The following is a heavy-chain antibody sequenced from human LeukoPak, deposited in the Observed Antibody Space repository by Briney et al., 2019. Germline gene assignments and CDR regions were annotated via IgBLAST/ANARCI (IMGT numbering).Heavy chain of an antibody. D-gene: IGHD2-2*02. CDR1: GASISSRSDY. Sequence: SETLSLTCTVSGASISSRSDYWGWIRQLPGKGLEWIGSIYYSGSTYYNPSLKSRVTKSVDTSKNQFSLKLSSVTAADTAVYYCARNNGQLLDLFDYWGQGTLVTVSS. V-gene: IGHV4-39*07. CDR3: ARNNGQLLDLFDY. J-gene: IGHJ4*02. CDR2: IYYSGST.